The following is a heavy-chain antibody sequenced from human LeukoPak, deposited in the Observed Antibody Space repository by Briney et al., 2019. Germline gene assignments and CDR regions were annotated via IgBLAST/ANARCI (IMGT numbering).Heavy chain of an antibody. V-gene: IGHV3-23*01. CDR2: ISGSGGST. CDR1: GFTFSSYA. J-gene: IGHJ6*02. Sequence: PGGSLRLSCAASGFTFSSYAMSWVRQAPGKGLEWVSAISGSGGSTYYADSVKGRFTISRDNSKNTLYLQMNSLRAEDTAVCYCAKAIYYYGSGSYSYGMDVWGQGTTVTVSS. CDR3: AKAIYYYGSGSYSYGMDV. D-gene: IGHD3-10*01.